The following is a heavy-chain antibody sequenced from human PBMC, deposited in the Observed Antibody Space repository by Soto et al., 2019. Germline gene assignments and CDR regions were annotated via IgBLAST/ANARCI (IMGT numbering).Heavy chain of an antibody. CDR1: GFTFSSYS. J-gene: IGHJ3*02. V-gene: IGHV3-21*01. Sequence: EVQLVESGGGLVKPGGSLRLSCAASGFTFSSYSMNWVRQAPGKGLEWVSSISSSSSYIYYADSVKGRFTISRDNAKNSLYRQMNSLRAEDTAVYYCARAIGGDATNDAFDIWGQGTMVTVSS. CDR3: ARAIGGDATNDAFDI. D-gene: IGHD2-21*02. CDR2: ISSSSSYI.